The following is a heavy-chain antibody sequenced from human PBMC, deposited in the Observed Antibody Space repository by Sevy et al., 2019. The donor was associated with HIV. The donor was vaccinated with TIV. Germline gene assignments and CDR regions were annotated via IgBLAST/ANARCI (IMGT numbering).Heavy chain of an antibody. CDR3: AKALNGGYDFGVLEY. J-gene: IGHJ4*02. CDR1: GFTFSSYG. V-gene: IGHV3-30*18. CDR2: ISYDGSNK. D-gene: IGHD5-12*01. Sequence: GGSLRLSCAASGFTFSSYGMHWVRQAPGKGLEWVAVISYDGSNKYYADSVKGRFTISRDNSKNTLYLQMNSLRAEDTAVYYCAKALNGGYDFGVLEYWGQGTLVTVSS.